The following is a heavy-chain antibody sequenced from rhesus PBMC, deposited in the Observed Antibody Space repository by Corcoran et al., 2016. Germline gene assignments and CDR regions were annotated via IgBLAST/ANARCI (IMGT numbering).Heavy chain of an antibody. CDR3: AKKIPGGGVD. D-gene: IGHD2-39*02. Sequence: QVQLQESGPGLVKPSATLALPCPVCGGPIRGHGRTRIRHPPGRGLEWIGYVAGRGGSSHYNPSLKSRVSISTDTSKNQFSLKMTSVTAADTAVYYCAKKIPGGGVDWGQGVLVTVSS. V-gene: IGHV4S5*01. CDR1: GGPIRGHG. CDR2: VAGRGGSS. J-gene: IGHJ4*01.